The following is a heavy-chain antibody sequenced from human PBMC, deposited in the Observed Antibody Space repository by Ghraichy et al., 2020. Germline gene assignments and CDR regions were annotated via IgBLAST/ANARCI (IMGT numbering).Heavy chain of an antibody. J-gene: IGHJ6*02. CDR3: AKGPTYYDFWSGYFRDDYYYYGMDV. V-gene: IGHV3-23*01. CDR2: ISGSGGST. Sequence: GGSLRLSCAASGFTFSSYAMSWVRQAPGKGLEWVSAISGSGGSTYYADSVKGRFTISRDNSKNTLYLQMNSLRAEDTAVYYCAKGPTYYDFWSGYFRDDYYYYGMDVWGQGTTVTVSS. D-gene: IGHD3-3*01. CDR1: GFTFSSYA.